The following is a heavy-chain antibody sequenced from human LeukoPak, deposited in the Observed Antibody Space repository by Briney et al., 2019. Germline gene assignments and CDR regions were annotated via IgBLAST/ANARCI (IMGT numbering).Heavy chain of an antibody. CDR1: GGSFSGYY. CDR3: ARGHKEDYYYYMDV. J-gene: IGHJ6*03. CDR2: INHSGST. V-gene: IGHV4-34*01. Sequence: EPSETLSLTCAVYGGSFSGYYWSWIRQPPGKGLEWIGEINHSGSTNYNPSLKSRVTISVDTSKNHFSLKLRSVTAADTAVYYCARGHKEDYYYYMDVWGKGTTVTVSS.